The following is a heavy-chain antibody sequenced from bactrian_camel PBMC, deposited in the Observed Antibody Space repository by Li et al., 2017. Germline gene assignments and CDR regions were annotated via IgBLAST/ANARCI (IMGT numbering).Heavy chain of an antibody. CDR2: IGSGGGTT. CDR1: GFTFSVYW. CDR3: VIRPSGTDLKIDY. J-gene: IGHJ4*01. V-gene: IGHV3S25*01. Sequence: QLVESGGGLVQPGWSLRLSCAASGFTFSVYWMYWVRQAPGKGLEWVSTIGSGGGTTYYADSVKGRTTISRANAKNTVALQMSSLKPEDTAVYYCVIRPSGTDLKIDYWGQGTQVTVS.